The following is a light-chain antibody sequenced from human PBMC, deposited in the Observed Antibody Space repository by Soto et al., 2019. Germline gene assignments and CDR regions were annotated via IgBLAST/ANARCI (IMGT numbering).Light chain of an antibody. J-gene: IGKJ1*01. V-gene: IGKV4-1*01. CDR2: WAS. CDR3: QQYYSTPPVT. CDR1: QNVLYSSNNKNY. Sequence: DIVMTQSPDSLAVSLGDRASINCKSSQNVLYSSNNKNYLAWYQQKPGQPLKLLIYWASTRESGVPDRFSGSGSGTDFTLTISSLQAEDVAVYYCQQYYSTPPVTFGQGTKVEIK.